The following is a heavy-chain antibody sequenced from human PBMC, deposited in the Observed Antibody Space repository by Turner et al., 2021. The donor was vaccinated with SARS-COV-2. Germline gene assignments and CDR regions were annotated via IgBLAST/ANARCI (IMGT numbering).Heavy chain of an antibody. CDR1: GFTFSSYT. V-gene: IGHV3-23*04. Sequence: EVQLVHSGGGLVQPGGSLRLSCAASGFTFSSYTMTWVRQGAGKVLQWVSAIRGSGSGTYYADSVKGRFTVSRDNSKSTLYLQVSSLRAEDTAIYYCAKDVGVASLVGATADYWGQGTLVAVSS. D-gene: IGHD1-26*01. CDR3: AKDVGVASLVGATADY. CDR2: IRGSGSGT. J-gene: IGHJ4*01.